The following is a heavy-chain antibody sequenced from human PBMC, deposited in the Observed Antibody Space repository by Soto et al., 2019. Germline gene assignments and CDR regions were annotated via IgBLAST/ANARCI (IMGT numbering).Heavy chain of an antibody. CDR2: IIPILGIA. D-gene: IGHD4-17*01. CDR3: ARDRSTVTRGANYYYYYMDV. J-gene: IGHJ6*03. CDR1: GSTFSSYT. Sequence: GASVKVSCKASGSTFSSYTSSWVRQAPGQRLERMGRIIPILGIANYAQKFQGRVTITADKSTSTAYMELSSLRSEDTAVYYCARDRSTVTRGANYYYYYMDVWGKGTTVTVSS. V-gene: IGHV1-69*04.